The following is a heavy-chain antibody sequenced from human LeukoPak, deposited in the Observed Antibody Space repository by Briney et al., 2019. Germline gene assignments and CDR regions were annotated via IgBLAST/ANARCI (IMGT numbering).Heavy chain of an antibody. J-gene: IGHJ5*02. V-gene: IGHV4-39*07. CDR3: ARDGAAVAVFRWFDP. CDR2: IHYSGST. D-gene: IGHD6-19*01. CDR1: GGSITSSNYY. Sequence: SETLSLTCTVSGGSITSSNYYWGWIRQPPGKGLEWIGNIHYSGSTYYNPSLKSRVTISVDTSKNQFSLKLNSVTAADTAVYYCARDGAAVAVFRWFDPWGQGTLVTVSS.